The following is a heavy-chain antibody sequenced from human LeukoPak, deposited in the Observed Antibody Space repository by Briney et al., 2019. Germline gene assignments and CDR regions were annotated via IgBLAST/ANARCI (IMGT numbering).Heavy chain of an antibody. CDR3: ARSGYPNWFDP. D-gene: IGHD3-22*01. J-gene: IGHJ5*02. CDR2: IHYSGST. Sequence: PSETLSLTCTVSGGSISSYYWSWIRQPPGKGLEWIGYIHYSGSTNYNPSLKSRVTISVDTSKNQFSLKLSSVTAADTAVYYCARSGYPNWFDPWGQGTLVTVSS. V-gene: IGHV4-59*01. CDR1: GGSISSYY.